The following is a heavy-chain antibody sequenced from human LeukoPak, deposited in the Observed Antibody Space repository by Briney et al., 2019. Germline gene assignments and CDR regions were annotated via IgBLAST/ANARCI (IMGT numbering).Heavy chain of an antibody. D-gene: IGHD4/OR15-4a*01. J-gene: IGHJ4*02. V-gene: IGHV4-39*01. CDR1: AGSMSCGFY. CDR2: IHYGGTT. CDR3: AGPRGAFYDY. Sequence: KPSETLSLTCTVSAGSMSCGFYGGWIRQAPGKRLEWIASIHYGGTTYYNPSLRSRVTMYVDTSKNQFSLRLSSVTAADTAMYYCAGPRGAFYDYWGQGALVTVSS.